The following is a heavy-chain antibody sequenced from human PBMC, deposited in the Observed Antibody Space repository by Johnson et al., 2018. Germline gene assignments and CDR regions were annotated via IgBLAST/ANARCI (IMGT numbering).Heavy chain of an antibody. D-gene: IGHD3-10*01. CDR3: TAWFGPVGAFDI. CDR2: ISYDGSNK. CDR1: GFTFSSYA. J-gene: IGHJ3*02. Sequence: QVQLVESGGGVVQXGRSLRLSCVASGFTFSSYAMHWVRQAPGKGLEWVAIISYDGSNKYYADSVKGRFTISRDNGKNSLYLQMNSLRAEDTAVYYCTAWFGPVGAFDIWGQGTMVTVSS. V-gene: IGHV3-30-3*01.